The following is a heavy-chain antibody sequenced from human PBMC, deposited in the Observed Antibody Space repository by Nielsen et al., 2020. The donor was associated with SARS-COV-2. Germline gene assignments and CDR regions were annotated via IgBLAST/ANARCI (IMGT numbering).Heavy chain of an antibody. V-gene: IGHV4-61*01. CDR3: VRIDMATISVDY. J-gene: IGHJ4*02. D-gene: IGHD5-24*01. Sequence: SETLSLTCIVSGGSISSGSHYWSWIRQPPGKGLEWIGYIFYRGNTNYNPSIKSRVTISVDTSKNQFSLKVNSVTAADTAVYYCVRIDMATISVDYWGRGTLVTVSS. CDR2: IFYRGNT. CDR1: GGSISSGSHY.